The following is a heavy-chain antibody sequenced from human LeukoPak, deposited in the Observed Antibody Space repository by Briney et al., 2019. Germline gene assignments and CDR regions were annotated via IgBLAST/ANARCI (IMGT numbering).Heavy chain of an antibody. V-gene: IGHV5-51*01. Sequence: PGGSLRLSCAASGFTFSSYEMNWVRQAPGKGLEWMGIIHPGDSDTRYSPSFQGQVTISVDKSISTAYLQWSSLKASDTAMYYCAGLPHRYFDFWGQGTLVTVSS. CDR1: GFTFSSYE. J-gene: IGHJ4*02. CDR2: IHPGDSDT. CDR3: AGLPHRYFDF. D-gene: IGHD1-14*01.